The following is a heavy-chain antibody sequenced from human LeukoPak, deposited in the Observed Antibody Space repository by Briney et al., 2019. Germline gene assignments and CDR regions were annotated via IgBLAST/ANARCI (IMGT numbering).Heavy chain of an antibody. CDR1: GDSLSRHF. Sequence: SETLSLTCSASGDSLSRHFWSWIRQPPGKGLEWIGFIFGSGGTNYDPSLRSRVTISEDTSKNLFYLKLTSVTAADTAVYYCARNVGWYTHDSWGQGTLVTVSS. CDR2: IFGSGGT. D-gene: IGHD6-19*01. CDR3: ARNVGWYTHDS. J-gene: IGHJ4*02. V-gene: IGHV4-4*09.